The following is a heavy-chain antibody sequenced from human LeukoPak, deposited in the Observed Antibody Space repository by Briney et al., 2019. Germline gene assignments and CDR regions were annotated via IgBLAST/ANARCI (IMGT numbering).Heavy chain of an antibody. J-gene: IGHJ4*02. CDR1: GFTFSSYA. Sequence: GGSLRLSCAASGFTFSSYAMSWVRQAPGKGLEWVSAISGSGGSTYYADSVKGRFTISRDNSKNTLYLQMNSLRAEDTAVYYCAKDPRGYCSGGSCYPIPYWGQGTLVTVSS. CDR3: AKDPRGYCSGGSCYPIPY. CDR2: ISGSGGST. D-gene: IGHD2-15*01. V-gene: IGHV3-23*01.